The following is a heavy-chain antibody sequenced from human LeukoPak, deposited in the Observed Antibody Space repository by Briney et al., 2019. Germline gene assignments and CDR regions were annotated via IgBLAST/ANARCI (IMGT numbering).Heavy chain of an antibody. CDR1: GHTFTSYY. CDR3: ARSIAAAGSLPN. D-gene: IGHD6-13*01. Sequence: ASVKVSCKASGHTFTSYYMHWVRQAPGQGLEWMGIINPSGGSTSYAQKFQGRVTMIRDTSTSTVYMELSSLRSEDTAVYYCARSIAAAGSLPNWGQGTLVTVSS. CDR2: INPSGGST. V-gene: IGHV1-46*01. J-gene: IGHJ4*02.